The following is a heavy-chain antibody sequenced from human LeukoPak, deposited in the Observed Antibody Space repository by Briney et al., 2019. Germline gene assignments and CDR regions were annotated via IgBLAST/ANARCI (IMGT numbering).Heavy chain of an antibody. Sequence: GGSLRLSCAASGFTFSSYSMNWVRQAPGKGLEWDLSISSSSSYIYYADSVKGRFTISRDNAKNSLYLQMNSLRAEDTAVYYCTRLEPNDLWSADAFDIWGQGTMVTVFS. CDR3: TRLEPNDLWSADAFDI. CDR2: ISSSSSYI. CDR1: GFTFSSYS. V-gene: IGHV3-21*01. J-gene: IGHJ3*02. D-gene: IGHD3-3*01.